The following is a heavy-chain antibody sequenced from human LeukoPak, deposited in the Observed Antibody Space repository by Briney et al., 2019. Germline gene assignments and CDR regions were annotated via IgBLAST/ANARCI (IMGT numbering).Heavy chain of an antibody. CDR1: GYTFTGYY. J-gene: IGHJ4*02. D-gene: IGHD6-19*01. CDR3: ARDPRIAVTGGLCYFDY. V-gene: IGHV1-2*02. Sequence: ASVKVSCKASGYTFTGYYMHWVRQAPGQRPEWMGWINPNSGGTICAQKFRGRVTMTRDTSISTASMELSRLTSDDTAVYYCARDPRIAVTGGLCYFDYWGQGTLVTVSS. CDR2: INPNSGGT.